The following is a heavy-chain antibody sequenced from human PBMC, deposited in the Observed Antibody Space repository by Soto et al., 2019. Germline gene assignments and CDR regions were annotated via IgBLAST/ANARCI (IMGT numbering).Heavy chain of an antibody. CDR3: ARSTQRDAFDI. CDR1: GFTFSSYG. J-gene: IGHJ3*02. CDR2: IWYDGSNK. Sequence: GGSLRLSCAASGFTFSSYGMHWVRRAPGKGLEWVAVIWYDGSNKYYADSVKGRFTISRDNSKNTLYLQMNSLRAEDTAVYYCARSTQRDAFDIWGQGTMVTVSS. V-gene: IGHV3-33*01.